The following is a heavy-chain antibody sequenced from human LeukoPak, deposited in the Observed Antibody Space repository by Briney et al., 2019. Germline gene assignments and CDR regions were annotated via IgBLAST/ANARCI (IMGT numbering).Heavy chain of an antibody. D-gene: IGHD3-3*01. CDR3: TKSGVRKEWVYIY. CDR1: GFTFSSYA. Sequence: PGGSLRLSCAASGFTFSSYAMSWVRQAPGKGLEWVSAISGSGGSTNYADSVKGRFTISRDNSKNTLYLQMNSLRAEDTAVYYCTKSGVRKEWVYIYCGEGTLIAASS. CDR2: ISGSGGST. V-gene: IGHV3-23*01. J-gene: IGHJ4*02.